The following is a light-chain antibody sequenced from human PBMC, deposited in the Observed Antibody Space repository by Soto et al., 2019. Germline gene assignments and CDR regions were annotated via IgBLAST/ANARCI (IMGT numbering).Light chain of an antibody. J-gene: IGKJ5*01. CDR3: QQYNNWPPIT. CDR1: QSVSSY. V-gene: IGKV3-11*01. CDR2: DAS. Sequence: EIVLTQSPATLSLSPGERATLSCRASQSVSSYLAWYHQKPGQAPRLLIYDASNRATGIPARFSGSGSGTEFTLSISSLQSEDSAVYYCQQYNNWPPITFGQGTRLEIK.